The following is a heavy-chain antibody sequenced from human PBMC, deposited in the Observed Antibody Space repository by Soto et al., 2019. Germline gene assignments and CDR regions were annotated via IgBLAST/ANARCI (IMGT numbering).Heavy chain of an antibody. CDR2: IYHSGST. D-gene: IGHD6-13*01. Sequence: PSETLSLTCAVSGGSISSSNWWSWVRQHPGKGLEWIGEIYHSGSTNYTPSLKSRVTISVDKSKNQFSLKLSSVTAADTAVYYCARGGPRIAAAGDFDYWGQGTLVTVSS. V-gene: IGHV4-4*02. CDR1: GGSISSSNW. J-gene: IGHJ4*02. CDR3: ARGGPRIAAAGDFDY.